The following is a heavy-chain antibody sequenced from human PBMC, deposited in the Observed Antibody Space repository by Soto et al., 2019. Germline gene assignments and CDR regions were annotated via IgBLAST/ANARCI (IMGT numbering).Heavy chain of an antibody. CDR2: ISWNSGSI. V-gene: IGHV3-9*01. Sequence: EVQLVESGGGLVQPGRSLRLSCAASGFTFDDYAMHWVRQAPGKGLEWVSGISWNSGSIGYADSVQGRFPISRDNAKNSRYQQMNSLRAEDTALYYCAKDAITMVRGVISYYGMDVWGQGTTVTVSS. CDR1: GFTFDDYA. CDR3: AKDAITMVRGVISYYGMDV. J-gene: IGHJ6*02. D-gene: IGHD3-10*01.